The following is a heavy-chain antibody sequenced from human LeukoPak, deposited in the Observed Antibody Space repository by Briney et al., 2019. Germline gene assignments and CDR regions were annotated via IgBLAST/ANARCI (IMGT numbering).Heavy chain of an antibody. CDR2: IDTDGSTT. Sequence: GGSLRLSCAASGFTFSSYWMHWVRQAPGKGLVWVSRIDTDGSTTTYADSVKGRFTISRDNAKNTLYLQMNSLRAEDTAVYYCVRHLEGYRSGIYWGQGTLVTVSS. J-gene: IGHJ4*02. CDR1: GFTFSSYW. CDR3: VRHLEGYRSGIY. V-gene: IGHV3-74*01. D-gene: IGHD2-15*01.